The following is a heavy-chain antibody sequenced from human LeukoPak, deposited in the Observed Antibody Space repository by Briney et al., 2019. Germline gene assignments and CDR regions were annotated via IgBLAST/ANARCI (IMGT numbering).Heavy chain of an antibody. V-gene: IGHV3-23*01. J-gene: IGHJ6*03. CDR2: ISGSGGST. D-gene: IGHD6-19*01. CDR3: ASLYWGSGWELYYYYYMDV. CDR1: GFTFSSYA. Sequence: QSGGSLRLSCAASGFTFSSYAMSWVRQAPGKGLEWVSAISGSGGSTYSADSVKGRFTISRDNSKNTLYLQMNSLRAEDMAVYYCASLYWGSGWELYYYYYMDVWGKGTTVTVSS.